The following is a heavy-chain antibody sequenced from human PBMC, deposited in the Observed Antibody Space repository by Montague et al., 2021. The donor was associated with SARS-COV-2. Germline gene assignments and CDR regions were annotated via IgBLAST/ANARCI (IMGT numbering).Heavy chain of an antibody. D-gene: IGHD3-22*01. V-gene: IGHV4-39*07. CDR2: IYYSGST. CDR1: GGSISSSNYY. CDR3: ARARTRITMIVVVIDAFDI. J-gene: IGHJ3*02. Sequence: SETLSLTCTVSGGSISSSNYYWGWIRQPPGKGLEWIGSIYYSGSTYYNPSLKSRVSISVDTSKNQFSLKLSSVTAADAAVYYCARARTRITMIVVVIDAFDIWGQGTMVTVS.